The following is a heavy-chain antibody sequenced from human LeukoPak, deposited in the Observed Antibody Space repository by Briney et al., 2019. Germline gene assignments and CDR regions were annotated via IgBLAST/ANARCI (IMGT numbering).Heavy chain of an antibody. V-gene: IGHV4-34*01. CDR2: INHSGST. D-gene: IGHD5-24*01. CDR1: GVSFSGYY. Sequence: SETLSLTCAVYGVSFSGYYWSWIRQPPGKGLEWIGEINHSGSTNYNPSLKSRVTISVDTSKNQFSLKLSSVTAADTAVYYCARESLTWLQSRTSWFDPWGQGTLVTVSS. CDR3: ARESLTWLQSRTSWFDP. J-gene: IGHJ5*02.